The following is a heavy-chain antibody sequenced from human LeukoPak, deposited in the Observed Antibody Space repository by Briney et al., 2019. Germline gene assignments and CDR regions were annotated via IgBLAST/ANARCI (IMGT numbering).Heavy chain of an antibody. D-gene: IGHD6-19*01. CDR3: ARDSSGQYYFDY. Sequence: PGGSLRLSCAASGFTFSSYSMNWVRQAPGKGLEWISYITTSGGAKNYADSVKGRFTISRDNSKNTLYLQMNSLRAEDTAVYYCARDSSGQYYFDYWGQGTLVTVSS. J-gene: IGHJ4*02. CDR1: GFTFSSYS. CDR2: ITTSGGAK. V-gene: IGHV3-48*01.